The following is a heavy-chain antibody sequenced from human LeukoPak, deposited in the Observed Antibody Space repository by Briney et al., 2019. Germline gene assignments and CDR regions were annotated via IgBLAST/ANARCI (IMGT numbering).Heavy chain of an antibody. D-gene: IGHD1-26*01. CDR3: AKVGAEGY. Sequence: QPGGSLRLSCAASGFTFSNYWMYWARQTPGKGLVWVSRINSDGSSTSYADSVRGRFTISRDNAKNTLYLQTSSLRAEDTAVYYCAKVGAEGYWGQGTLVTVSS. J-gene: IGHJ4*02. V-gene: IGHV3-74*01. CDR2: INSDGSST. CDR1: GFTFSNYW.